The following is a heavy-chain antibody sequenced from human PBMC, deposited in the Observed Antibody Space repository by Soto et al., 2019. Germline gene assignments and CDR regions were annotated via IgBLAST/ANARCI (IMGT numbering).Heavy chain of an antibody. J-gene: IGHJ1*01. CDR1: GYTFTSYD. D-gene: IGHD1-26*01. Sequence: QVQLVQSGAEVKKPGASVKVSCKASGYTFTSYDINWVRQATGQGLEWMGWMNPNSGNTGYAQKFQGRVTMTRNTSISTAYVERSRLRSADTAVYYWAREQWGAVAFRGQGSLVTVSS. CDR2: MNPNSGNT. CDR3: AREQWGAVAF. V-gene: IGHV1-8*01.